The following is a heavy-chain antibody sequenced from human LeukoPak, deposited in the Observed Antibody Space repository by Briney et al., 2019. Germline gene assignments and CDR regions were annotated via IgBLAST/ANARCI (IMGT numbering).Heavy chain of an antibody. Sequence: ASVKVSCKASGYTFTGYYMHWVRQAPGRGLELMGRINPNSGGTNYAQKFQGRVTMTRDTSISTAYMELSRLRSDDTAVYYCAREPFIVGATKEAFDIWGQGTMVTVSS. CDR3: AREPFIVGATKEAFDI. CDR2: INPNSGGT. D-gene: IGHD1-26*01. J-gene: IGHJ3*02. V-gene: IGHV1-2*06. CDR1: GYTFTGYY.